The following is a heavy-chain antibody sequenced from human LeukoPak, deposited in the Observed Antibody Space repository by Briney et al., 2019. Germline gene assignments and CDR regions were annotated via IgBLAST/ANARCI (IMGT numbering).Heavy chain of an antibody. D-gene: IGHD1-1*01. CDR1: GYTFTSHD. J-gene: IGHJ4*02. V-gene: IGHV1-8*01. CDR2: MNPDSGNT. CDR3: ARGYSPTIRTTGNDY. Sequence: ASVKVSCKASGYTFTSHDINWVRLATGQGLEWMGWMNPDSGNTGFAQKFQGRVTMGRDTSINTAYMELHSLTSEDTAVYYCARGYSPTIRTTGNDYWGQGTLVTVSS.